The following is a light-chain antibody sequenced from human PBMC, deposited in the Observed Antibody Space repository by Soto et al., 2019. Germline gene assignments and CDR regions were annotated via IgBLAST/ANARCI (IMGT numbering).Light chain of an antibody. CDR3: QVWDSGSDHWV. V-gene: IGLV3-21*02. CDR1: NIERKG. CDR2: DDT. Sequence: SYELTQPPSVSVAPGQTARIPCGGNNIERKGVHWYQQKPGQAPVLVVHDDTDRPSGIPERFSGSNSGNTVTLTISRVEAGDEADYYCQVWDSGSDHWVFGGGTKLTVL. J-gene: IGLJ3*02.